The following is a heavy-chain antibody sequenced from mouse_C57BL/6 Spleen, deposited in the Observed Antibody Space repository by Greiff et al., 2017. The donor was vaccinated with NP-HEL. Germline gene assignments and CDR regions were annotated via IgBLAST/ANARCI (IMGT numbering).Heavy chain of an antibody. CDR2: INPSTGGT. V-gene: IGHV1-43*01. CDR3: ARDRGTTLVATEGFAY. CDR1: GYSFTGYY. D-gene: IGHD1-1*01. Sequence: EVQLQQSGPELVKPGASVKISCKASGYSFTGYYMHWVKQSSEKSLEWIGEINPSTGGTSYNQKFKGKATLTVDKSSSTAYMQLKSLTSEDSAVYYVARDRGTTLVATEGFAYWGQGTLVTGSA. J-gene: IGHJ3*01.